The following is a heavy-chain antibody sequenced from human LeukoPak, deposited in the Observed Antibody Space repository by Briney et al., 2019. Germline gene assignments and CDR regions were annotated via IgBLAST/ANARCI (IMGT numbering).Heavy chain of an antibody. V-gene: IGHV3-13*04. CDR3: LREGIDYYERSPAHFDY. CDR1: GFTFSNYD. J-gene: IGHJ4*02. D-gene: IGHD3-22*01. Sequence: HTGGTLRLSCAASGFTFSNYDFHWVRQAPGKGLEWVSAIVAGGDTYYPGSVRGRFTISRENARNFLYLQMNRLSAEDTAVYYCLREGIDYYERSPAHFDYWGQGTVITVSS. CDR2: IVAGGDT.